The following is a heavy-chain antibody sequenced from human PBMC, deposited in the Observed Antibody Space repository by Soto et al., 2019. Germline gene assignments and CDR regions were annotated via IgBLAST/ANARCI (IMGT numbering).Heavy chain of an antibody. D-gene: IGHD4-17*01. Sequence: QVQLVQSGAEVKKPGASVKVSCKAAGYTFTSYDINWVRQATGQGLEWMGWMNPNSGNTGYAQKFQGRVTMTRNTSISTAYMELSSLRSEDTAVYYCATPIHDYGGFKDYWGQGTLVTVSS. CDR2: MNPNSGNT. V-gene: IGHV1-8*01. CDR3: ATPIHDYGGFKDY. CDR1: GYTFTSYD. J-gene: IGHJ4*02.